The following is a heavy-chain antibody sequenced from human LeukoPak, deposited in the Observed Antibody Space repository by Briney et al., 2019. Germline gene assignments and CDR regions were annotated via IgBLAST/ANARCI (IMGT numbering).Heavy chain of an antibody. J-gene: IGHJ3*02. CDR3: ARELYCSGGSCYRVGSAFDI. D-gene: IGHD2-15*01. Sequence: GRSLRLSRAASGFTFSSYAMHWVRQAPGKGLEWVAVISYDRSNKYYADSVKGRFTISRDNSKNTLYLQMNSLRAEDTAVYYCARELYCSGGSCYRVGSAFDIWGQGTMVTVSS. CDR1: GFTFSSYA. CDR2: ISYDRSNK. V-gene: IGHV3-30*04.